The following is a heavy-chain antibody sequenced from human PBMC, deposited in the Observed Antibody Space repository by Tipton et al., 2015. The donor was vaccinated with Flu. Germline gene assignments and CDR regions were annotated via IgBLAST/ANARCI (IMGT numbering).Heavy chain of an antibody. V-gene: IGHV3-23*01. D-gene: IGHD6-19*01. CDR3: AKVIPEKVAGLDY. Sequence: GSLRLSCAASGFTFSIYAMGWVRQAPGKRLEWISAISGGGGGTYYADSVKGRFTISRDNSKNTLYLRMNSLRAEDTAIYYCAKVIPEKVAGLDYWGQGTLVTVSS. CDR2: ISGGGGGT. J-gene: IGHJ4*02. CDR1: GFTFSIYA.